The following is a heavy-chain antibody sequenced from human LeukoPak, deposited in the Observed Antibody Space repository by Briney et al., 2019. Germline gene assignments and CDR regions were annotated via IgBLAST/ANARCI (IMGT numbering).Heavy chain of an antibody. D-gene: IGHD3-9*01. CDR1: GYTFTSYD. J-gene: IGHJ6*02. CDR3: ARDLGELRYFDWLPYGMDV. V-gene: IGHV1-8*01. CDR2: MNPNSGNT. Sequence: ASVKVSCKASGYTFTSYDINWVRQATGQWLEWMGWMNPNSGNTGYAQKFQGRVTMTRNTSISTAYMELSSLRSEDTAVYYCARDLGELRYFDWLPYGMDVWGQGTTVTVSS.